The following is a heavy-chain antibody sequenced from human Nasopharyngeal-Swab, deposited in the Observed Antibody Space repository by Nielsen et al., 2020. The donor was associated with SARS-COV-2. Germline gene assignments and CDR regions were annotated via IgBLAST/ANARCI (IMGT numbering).Heavy chain of an antibody. CDR1: GFTFSSYS. D-gene: IGHD6-19*01. V-gene: IGHV3-21*01. J-gene: IGHJ6*02. CDR3: ARDYKSGSGWYQFGYYYYGMDV. Sequence: GESLKISCAASGFTFSSYSMNWVRQAPGKGLEWVSSISSSSSYIYYADSVKGRFTISRDNAKNSLYLQMNSLRAEDTAVYYCARDYKSGSGWYQFGYYYYGMDVWGQGTTVTVSS. CDR2: ISSSSSYI.